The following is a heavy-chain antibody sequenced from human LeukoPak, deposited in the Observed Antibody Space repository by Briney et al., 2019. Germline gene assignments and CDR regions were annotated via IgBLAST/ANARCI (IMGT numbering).Heavy chain of an antibody. J-gene: IGHJ5*02. CDR2: INPNSGGT. CDR3: ARDDGDIAVAGTLSNWFDP. V-gene: IGHV1-2*02. D-gene: IGHD6-19*01. Sequence: ASVKVSCKASGYTFTGYYMHWVRQAPGQGLEWMGWINPNSGGTNYAQKFQGRVTMTRDTSISTAYMELSRLRSDDTAVYYCARDDGDIAVAGTLSNWFDPWGQGTLVTVSS. CDR1: GYTFTGYY.